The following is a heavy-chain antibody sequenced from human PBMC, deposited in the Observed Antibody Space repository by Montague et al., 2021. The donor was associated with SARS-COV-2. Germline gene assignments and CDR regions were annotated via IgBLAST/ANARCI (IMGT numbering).Heavy chain of an antibody. CDR1: GGSISSYY. D-gene: IGHD6-19*01. CDR3: ARGSGWMGNAFDI. V-gene: IGHV4-59*13. CDR2: IYYSGRT. Sequence: SETLSLTCTVSGGSISSYYWSWIRQPPGKGLEWIGYIYYSGRTNCNPSLKSRVTISVDTSKNQFSLKLSPVTAADTAVYYCARGSGWMGNAFDIWGQGTMVTVSS. J-gene: IGHJ3*02.